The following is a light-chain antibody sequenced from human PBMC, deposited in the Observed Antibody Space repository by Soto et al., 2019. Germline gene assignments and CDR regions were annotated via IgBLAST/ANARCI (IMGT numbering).Light chain of an antibody. CDR2: GNS. CDR1: RSNIGAGYD. Sequence: QSVLTQPPSVSGAPGQRVTISCTGSRSNIGAGYDVHWYQQLPGTAPKLLMYGNSNRPSGVPDRFSGSKSGTSASLAITGLQAEDEAEYYCQSYDSSLSGNVVFGGGTKVTVL. V-gene: IGLV1-40*01. CDR3: QSYDSSLSGNVV. J-gene: IGLJ2*01.